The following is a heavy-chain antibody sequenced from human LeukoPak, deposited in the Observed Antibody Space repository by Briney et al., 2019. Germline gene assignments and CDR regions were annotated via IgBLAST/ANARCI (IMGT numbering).Heavy chain of an antibody. Sequence: PSETLSLTCAVYGGSFSGYYWSWIRQPPGKGLEWIGEINHSGSTNYNPSLKSRVTISADTSKNQFSLKLSSVTAADTAVYYCARGKYYYGSGRRGWFDPWGQGTLVTVSS. CDR1: GGSFSGYY. J-gene: IGHJ5*02. D-gene: IGHD3-10*01. V-gene: IGHV4-34*01. CDR3: ARGKYYYGSGRRGWFDP. CDR2: INHSGST.